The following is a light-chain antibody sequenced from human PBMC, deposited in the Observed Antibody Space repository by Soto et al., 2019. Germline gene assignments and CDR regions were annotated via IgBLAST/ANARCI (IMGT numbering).Light chain of an antibody. CDR2: DAS. CDR1: QSIRSA. CDR3: QHFNSYPLT. J-gene: IGKJ4*01. Sequence: AIQLTQSPSSLPASVGDRVIITCRASQSIRSALAWYQQKPGKAPKLLIYDASSLQSGVPSRFSGSGSGTDFTLTISSLQPEDFATYYCQHFNSYPLTFGGGTKVEIK. V-gene: IGKV1-13*02.